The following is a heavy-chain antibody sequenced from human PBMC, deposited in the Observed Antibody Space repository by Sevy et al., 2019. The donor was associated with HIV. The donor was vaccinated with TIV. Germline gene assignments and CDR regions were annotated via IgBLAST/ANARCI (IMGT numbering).Heavy chain of an antibody. CDR3: AKEYYYDSSGYGAFDY. CDR1: GFTFSSYG. CDR2: LWYDGSNK. D-gene: IGHD3-22*01. V-gene: IGHV3-33*06. Sequence: GGSLRLSCAASGFTFSSYGMHWVRQAPGKGLEWVAVLWYDGSNKYYADSVKGRFTISRDNSKNTLYLQMNSLRAEDTAVYYCAKEYYYDSSGYGAFDYWGQGTLVTVSS. J-gene: IGHJ4*02.